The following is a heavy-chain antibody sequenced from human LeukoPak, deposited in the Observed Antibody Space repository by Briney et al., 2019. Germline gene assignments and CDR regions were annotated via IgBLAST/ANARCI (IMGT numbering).Heavy chain of an antibody. D-gene: IGHD6-13*01. CDR3: ARGAAAYSYCYFDL. CDR1: GGTFSSYA. CDR2: IITIFGTA. Sequence: GASVKVCCTASGGTFSSYAISWVRQAPGQGLEWMGGIITIFGTATYEQKFQGRVTITADESTSTAYMELSSLRSEDTAVYYCARGAAAYSYCYFDLWGRGTLVTVSS. V-gene: IGHV1-69*01. J-gene: IGHJ2*01.